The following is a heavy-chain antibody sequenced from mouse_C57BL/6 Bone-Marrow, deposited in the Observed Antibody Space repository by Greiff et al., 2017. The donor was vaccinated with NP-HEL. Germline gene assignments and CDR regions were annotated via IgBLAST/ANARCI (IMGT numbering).Heavy chain of an antibody. D-gene: IGHD2-4*01. CDR2: IRNKANGYTT. Sequence: EVKLVESGGGLVQPGGSLSLSCAASGFTFTDYYMSWVRQPPGKALEWLVFIRNKANGYTTEYSASVKGRFTISRDNSHSILYLQMNARRAEDSATYYCARSIYDDYADDPVYAMDYWGQGTSGTVSS. CDR3: ARSIYDDYADDPVYAMDY. CDR1: GFTFTDYY. V-gene: IGHV7-3*01. J-gene: IGHJ4*01.